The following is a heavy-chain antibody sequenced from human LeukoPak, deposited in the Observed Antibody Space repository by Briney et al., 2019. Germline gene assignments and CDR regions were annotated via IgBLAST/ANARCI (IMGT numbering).Heavy chain of an antibody. D-gene: IGHD3-22*01. CDR2: INPSDGGT. V-gene: IGHV1-46*01. J-gene: IGHJ4*02. CDR1: GYTFTNYY. Sequence: ASVRVSCKASGYTFTNYYLHWVRQAPGHGLEWMAIINPSDGGTYYEQKLQGRVTVTRDTSTSTVYMELSSLRSEDTAVYYCARCNYYYDSSGYPDFDYWGQGTLVTVSS. CDR3: ARCNYYYDSSGYPDFDY.